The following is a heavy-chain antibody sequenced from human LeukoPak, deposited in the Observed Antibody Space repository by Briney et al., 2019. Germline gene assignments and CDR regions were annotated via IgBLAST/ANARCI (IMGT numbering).Heavy chain of an antibody. CDR2: ISHVGST. Sequence: SETLSLTCAVYGGSFSGYYWSWIRQPPGKGLEWIGEISHVGSTNYNPFLKSRAIMSVDTSKNQFFLRLTSVTAADTAVYYCARLRATLDGHFDPWGQGALVTVSS. J-gene: IGHJ5*02. CDR1: GGSFSGYY. D-gene: IGHD5-24*01. V-gene: IGHV4-34*10. CDR3: ARLRATLDGHFDP.